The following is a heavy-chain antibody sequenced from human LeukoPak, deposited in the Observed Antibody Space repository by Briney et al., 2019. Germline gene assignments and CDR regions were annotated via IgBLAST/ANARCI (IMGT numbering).Heavy chain of an antibody. J-gene: IGHJ3*02. CDR1: GGSISGYY. V-gene: IGHV4-30-4*08. Sequence: PSETLSLTCTVSGGSISGYYWSWIRQPPGKGLEWIGYIYYSGSTYYNPSLKSRVTISVDTSKNQFSLKLSSVTAADTAVYYCARDRADSGSNLYPNAFDIWAKGQWSPSLQ. CDR3: ARDRADSGSNLYPNAFDI. D-gene: IGHD6-6*01. CDR2: IYYSGST.